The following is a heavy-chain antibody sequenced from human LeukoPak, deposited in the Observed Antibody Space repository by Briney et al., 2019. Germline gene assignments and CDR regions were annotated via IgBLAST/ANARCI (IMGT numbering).Heavy chain of an antibody. CDR1: GGSFSGYY. CDR2: INHSGST. Sequence: NPSETLSLTCAVYGGSFSGYYWSWIRQPPGKGLEWIGEINHSGSTNYNPSLKSRVTISVDTSKNQFSLKLSSVTAADTAVYYCARLDGSGAFDIWGQGTMVTVSS. D-gene: IGHD3-10*01. CDR3: ARLDGSGAFDI. V-gene: IGHV4-34*01. J-gene: IGHJ3*02.